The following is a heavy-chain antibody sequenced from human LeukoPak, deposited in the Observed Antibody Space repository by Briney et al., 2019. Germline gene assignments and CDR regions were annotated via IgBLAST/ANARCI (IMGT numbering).Heavy chain of an antibody. D-gene: IGHD3-22*01. CDR3: ARGHDSSGYYEVEDAFDI. V-gene: IGHV4-59*01. J-gene: IGHJ3*02. CDR2: IYYSGST. Sequence: SETLSLTCTVSGGSISSYYWSWIRQPPGKGLEWIGYIYYSGSTNYNPSLKSRVTISVDTPKNQFSLKLSSVTAADTAVYYCARGHDSSGYYEVEDAFDIWGQGTMVTVSS. CDR1: GGSISSYY.